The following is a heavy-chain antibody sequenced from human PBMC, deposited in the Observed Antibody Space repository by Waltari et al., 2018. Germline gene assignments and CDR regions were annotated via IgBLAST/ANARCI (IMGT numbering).Heavy chain of an antibody. J-gene: IGHJ2*01. CDR1: GGPFSSYA. CDR3: ARGPYYYGSGSYSNWYFDL. D-gene: IGHD3-10*01. CDR2: IIPIFGTA. V-gene: IGHV1-69*14. Sequence: QVQLVQSGAEVKKPGSSVKVSCKASGGPFSSYAISWVRQAPGQGLEWMGGIIPIFGTANYAQKFQGRVTITADKSTSTAYMELSSLRSEDTAVYYCARGPYYYGSGSYSNWYFDLWGRGTLVTVSS.